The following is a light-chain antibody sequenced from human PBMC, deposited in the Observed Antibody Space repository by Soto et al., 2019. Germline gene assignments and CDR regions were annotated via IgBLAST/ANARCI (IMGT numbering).Light chain of an antibody. CDR1: SSNIGAGYD. J-gene: IGLJ3*02. V-gene: IGLV1-40*01. CDR3: QSYDSSLSGSWV. Sequence: QAVVTQPPSVSGAPGQRVTISCTGSSSNIGAGYDVHWYQQLPGTAPKFLIYGNTNRPSGVPDRFSGSKSGTSASLAITGLQAEDEADYYCQSYDSSLSGSWVFGGGTKLTVL. CDR2: GNT.